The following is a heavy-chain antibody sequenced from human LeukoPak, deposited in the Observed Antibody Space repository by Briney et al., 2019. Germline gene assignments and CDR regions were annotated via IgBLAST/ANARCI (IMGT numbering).Heavy chain of an antibody. CDR1: GDSISSSSYY. V-gene: IGHV4-39*01. CDR2: IYYSGST. J-gene: IGHJ4*02. CDR3: AIHPYYYDDSGHIQLDDFDY. Sequence: SETLSLTCTVSGDSISSSSYYWGWIRQPPGKGLEWIGSIYYSGSTYYNPSLKSRVTMSVDTSKNQFSLKLSSVTAADTALYYCAIHPYYYDDSGHIQLDDFDYWGQGALVTVSS. D-gene: IGHD3-22*01.